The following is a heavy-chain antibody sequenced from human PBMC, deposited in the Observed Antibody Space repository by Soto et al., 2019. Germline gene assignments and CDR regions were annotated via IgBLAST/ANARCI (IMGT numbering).Heavy chain of an antibody. D-gene: IGHD1-1*01. CDR1: GGSVSSGSYY. J-gene: IGHJ5*02. V-gene: IGHV4-61*01. CDR2: IYYSGST. Sequence: SETLSLTCTVSGGSVSSGSYYWSWIRQPPGKGLEWIGYIYYSGSTNYNPSLKSRVTISVDTSKNQFSLKLSSVTAADTAVYYCARAERTIGTTWWFDPWGQGTLVTVSS. CDR3: ARAERTIGTTWWFDP.